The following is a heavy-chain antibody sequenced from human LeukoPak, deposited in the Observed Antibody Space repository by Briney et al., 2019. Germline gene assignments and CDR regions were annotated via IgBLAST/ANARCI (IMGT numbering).Heavy chain of an antibody. D-gene: IGHD3-10*01. CDR1: GFTFSSYG. CDR3: ARDGGATMVRGVATYDS. Sequence: GGSLRLSCEASGFTFSSYGMHWVRQAPGKGLEWVSYISRSSSTIHYTDSVKGRFTISRDNAKSSLFLQMNSLRAEDTAVYYCARDGGATMVRGVATYDSWGQGTLVTVSS. CDR2: ISRSSSTI. J-gene: IGHJ4*02. V-gene: IGHV3-48*04.